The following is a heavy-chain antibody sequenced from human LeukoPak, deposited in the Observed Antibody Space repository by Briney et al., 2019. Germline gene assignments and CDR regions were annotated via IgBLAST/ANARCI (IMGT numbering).Heavy chain of an antibody. J-gene: IGHJ4*02. V-gene: IGHV1-2*02. CDR3: ARESDSSGYPDY. Sequence: ASVKVSCKASGYTFTGYYMHWVRQAPGQGLEWMGWINPNSGGTNYAQKFQGRVTMTRDTSISTAYMELSRLRSDDTAVYYCARESDSSGYPDYWGQGTLVTVSS. CDR1: GYTFTGYY. CDR2: INPNSGGT. D-gene: IGHD3-22*01.